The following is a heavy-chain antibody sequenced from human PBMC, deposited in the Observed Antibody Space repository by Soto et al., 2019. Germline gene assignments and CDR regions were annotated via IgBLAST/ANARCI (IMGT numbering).Heavy chain of an antibody. CDR3: AKSDTGYAYGLNV. CDR1: GFTVSDNY. CDR2: LYSGGRI. D-gene: IGHD5-18*01. J-gene: IGHJ6*02. Sequence: EAQLVESGGGLIQPGGSLRLSCAASGFTVSDNYITWVRQAPGKGLEWVSLLYSGGRIYYADSVMGRFTISRDTSKNTLYLQMNSLRTEDTAVYYCAKSDTGYAYGLNVWGQGTTVTVSS. V-gene: IGHV3-53*01.